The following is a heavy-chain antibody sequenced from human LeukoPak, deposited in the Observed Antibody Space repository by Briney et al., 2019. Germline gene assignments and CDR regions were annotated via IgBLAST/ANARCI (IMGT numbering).Heavy chain of an antibody. D-gene: IGHD5-24*01. CDR2: ISDNGGVT. CDR3: AKYKATGLAFFDC. CDR1: GFTFSSYA. J-gene: IGHJ4*02. Sequence: GGSLRLSCAASGFTFSSYALSWVRQAPGKGLEWVSVISDNGGVTSYADSVKGRFTISRDNSKNTLSLQMNSLRAEDTALYYCAKYKATGLAFFDCWGQGALVSVSS. V-gene: IGHV3-23*01.